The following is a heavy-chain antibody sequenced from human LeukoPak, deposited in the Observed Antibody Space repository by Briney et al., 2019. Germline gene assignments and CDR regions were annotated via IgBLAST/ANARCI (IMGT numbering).Heavy chain of an antibody. Sequence: GGSLRLSCAASGFTFSSYGMHWVRQAPGKGLAWVAVISHDGSNIHYGDSVKGRFTISRDNSKNTLYLQMNSLRVEDTAVYYCAKDPYRVVVATGNYLDPWGQGTLVTVSA. CDR2: ISHDGSNI. CDR1: GFTFSSYG. CDR3: AKDPYRVVVATGNYLDP. J-gene: IGHJ5*02. D-gene: IGHD2-21*01. V-gene: IGHV3-30*18.